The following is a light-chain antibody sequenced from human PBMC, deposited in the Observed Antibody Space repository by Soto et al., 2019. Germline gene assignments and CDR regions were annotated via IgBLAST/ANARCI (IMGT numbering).Light chain of an antibody. J-gene: IGLJ3*02. CDR2: GSY. CDR1: SSNIGAGYD. V-gene: IGLV1-40*01. Sequence: QLVLTQPPSVSGAPGQRVTISCTGSSSNIGAGYDVHWYQQLPGTAPKLLIYGSYNRPSGVPDRFSGSKSGTSASLAITGLQAEDEADYYCQSYDSSLSGWVFGGGTKLTVL. CDR3: QSYDSSLSGWV.